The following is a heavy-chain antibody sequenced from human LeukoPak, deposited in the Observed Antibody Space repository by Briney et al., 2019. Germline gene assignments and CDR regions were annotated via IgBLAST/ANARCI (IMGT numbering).Heavy chain of an antibody. CDR2: TS. V-gene: IGHV4-30-4*08. D-gene: IGHD3-16*02. CDR1: GGSMTAGDYY. CDR3: ARIYGLYQEAMDV. Sequence: SQTLSLTCTVSGGSMTAGDYYWGWVRQPPGTGLQWIATSYQGASLKSRVTISLDTSKNQFSLWLTSVTAADTPVYYCARIYGLYQEAMDVWGPGITVTVSS. J-gene: IGHJ6*02.